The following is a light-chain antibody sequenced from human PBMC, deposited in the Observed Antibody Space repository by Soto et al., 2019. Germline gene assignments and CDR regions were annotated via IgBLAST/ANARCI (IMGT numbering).Light chain of an antibody. V-gene: IGLV2-14*03. CDR1: NXVVGCYNY. J-gene: IGLJ1*01. Sequence: ALAQPASVSGSPGQSITISCTGTNXVVGCYNYVSWYQQHPGKAPKLLIYDVSSRPSGLSNRFSGSKSGNTASLIISGLQAEDEADYYCASYTNSITYVFGSGTKVTVL. CDR2: DVS. CDR3: ASYTNSITYV.